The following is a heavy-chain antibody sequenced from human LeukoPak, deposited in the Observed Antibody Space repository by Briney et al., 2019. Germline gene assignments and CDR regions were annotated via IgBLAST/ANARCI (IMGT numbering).Heavy chain of an antibody. J-gene: IGHJ6*02. V-gene: IGHV3-33*08. CDR1: GFTFSNYS. D-gene: IGHD3-3*01. Sequence: PGGSLRLSCAASGFTFSNYSMHWVRQAPGKGLEWVAVIWYDGSNKYYADSVKGRFTISRDNSKNTLYLQMNSLRAEDTAVYYCAREGLGSSIFGVVIRRYYYYGMDVWGQGTTVTVSS. CDR2: IWYDGSNK. CDR3: AREGLGSSIFGVVIRRYYYYGMDV.